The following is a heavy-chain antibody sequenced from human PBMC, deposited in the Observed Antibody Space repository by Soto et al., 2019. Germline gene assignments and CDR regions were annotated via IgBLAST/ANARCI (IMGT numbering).Heavy chain of an antibody. CDR3: AHSGTSLETRRASDY. CDR1: GISLSTTAVG. CDR2: IYWDDDK. V-gene: IGHV2-5*02. J-gene: IGHJ4*02. Sequence: QITLKESGPPLVKPTQTLTLTCTFSGISLSTTAVGVGWIRQPPGKALEWLAFIYWDDDKRYSPSLKGRLTYTDDTCKNQVFLTMTDTDPGDTATYYCAHSGTSLETRRASDYRRQGALVTVSS. D-gene: IGHD3-3*01.